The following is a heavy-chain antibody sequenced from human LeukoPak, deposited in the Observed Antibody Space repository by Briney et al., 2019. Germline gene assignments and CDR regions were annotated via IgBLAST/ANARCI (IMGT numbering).Heavy chain of an antibody. Sequence: PGGSLRLSCSASGFTFSDYGIHWVRQAPGKGLEWVANIRHDGNAKNYVPSVRGRFTISRDNAKNSLYLQMNSLTAEDTAVYYCARDGGIDYWGQGTLVTVSS. J-gene: IGHJ4*02. CDR2: IRHDGNAK. D-gene: IGHD4-23*01. V-gene: IGHV3-7*01. CDR1: GFTFSDYG. CDR3: ARDGGIDY.